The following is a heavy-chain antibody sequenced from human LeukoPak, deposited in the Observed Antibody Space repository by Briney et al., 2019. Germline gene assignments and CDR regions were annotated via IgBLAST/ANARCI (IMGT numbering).Heavy chain of an antibody. CDR3: VRSWGSSYYYMDV. D-gene: IGHD3-16*01. V-gene: IGHV4-34*01. CDR1: GGSFSGYY. Sequence: SETLSLTRAVYGGSFSGYYWSWIRQLPGKGLEWIGEINRSGSTNYNPSLKSRVTISVDTSKNQFSLKLSSVTAADTAVYYCVRSWGSSYYYMDVWGKGTTVTVSS. J-gene: IGHJ6*03. CDR2: INRSGST.